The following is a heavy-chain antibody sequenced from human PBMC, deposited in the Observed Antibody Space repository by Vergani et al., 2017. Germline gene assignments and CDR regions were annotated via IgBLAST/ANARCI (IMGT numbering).Heavy chain of an antibody. CDR1: GFTFSSYA. V-gene: IGHV3-23*01. CDR2: ISGSGGST. J-gene: IGHJ4*02. CDR3: ARIGLGSSWYRDVDY. D-gene: IGHD6-13*01. Sequence: EVQLLESGGGLVQPGGSLRLSCAASGFTFSSYAMSWVRQAPGKGLEWVSAISGSGGSTYYADSVKGRFTISRDNSKNTLYLHMNSLRAEDTAVYYCARIGLGSSWYRDVDYWGQGTLVTVSS.